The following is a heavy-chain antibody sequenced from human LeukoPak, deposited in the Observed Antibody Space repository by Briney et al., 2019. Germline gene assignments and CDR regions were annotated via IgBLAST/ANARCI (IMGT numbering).Heavy chain of an antibody. CDR3: ARGRNWNYDPFDY. D-gene: IGHD1-7*01. J-gene: IGHJ4*02. CDR1: GFSFSSYS. V-gene: IGHV3-48*01. Sequence: GGSLRLSCAASGFSFSSYSMNWVRQAPGKGLEWVSYISSSSSAIYYADSVKGRFTISRGNAKSSLYLQMNSLRAEDTAVYSCARGRNWNYDPFDYWGQGTLVTVSS. CDR2: ISSSSSAI.